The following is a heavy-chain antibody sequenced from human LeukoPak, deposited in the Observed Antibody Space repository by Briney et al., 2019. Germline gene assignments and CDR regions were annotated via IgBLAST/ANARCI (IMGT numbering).Heavy chain of an antibody. CDR2: INHSGST. CDR3: ARLGVFGVVSDS. J-gene: IGHJ4*02. CDR1: GGSFSDYY. V-gene: IGHV4-34*01. Sequence: SETLSLTCAVYGGSFSDYYWTWIRQPPGKGLEWIGEINHSGSTNYNPSLKSRVTISVDTSKIQFSLRLSSVTAADTAVYYCARLGVFGVVSDSWGQGILVTVSS. D-gene: IGHD3-3*01.